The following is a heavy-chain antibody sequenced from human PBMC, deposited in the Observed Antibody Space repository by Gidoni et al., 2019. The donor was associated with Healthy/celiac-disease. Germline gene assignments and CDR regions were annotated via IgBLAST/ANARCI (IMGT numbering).Heavy chain of an antibody. J-gene: IGHJ4*02. D-gene: IGHD2-2*01. CDR1: GFTFDDYA. CDR3: APGGCSSTSCFGV. Sequence: EVQLVESGGGLVQPGRSMRLSCAASGFTFDDYAMHWVRQAPGKGLEWVSGISWNSGSIGYADSVKGRFTISRDNAKNSLYLQMNSLRAEDTALYYCAPGGCSSTSCFGVWGQGTLVTVSS. CDR2: ISWNSGSI. V-gene: IGHV3-9*01.